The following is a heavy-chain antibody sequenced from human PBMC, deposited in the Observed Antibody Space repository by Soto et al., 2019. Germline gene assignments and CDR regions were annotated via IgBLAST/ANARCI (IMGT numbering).Heavy chain of an antibody. CDR2: INPKSDDT. CDR3: ARKHSRDYIRWGLDP. CDR1: GYPFSDNQ. D-gene: IGHD4-17*01. J-gene: IGHJ5*02. V-gene: IGHV1-2*02. Sequence: QVQLVQSGSEVKKPGASVKVSCKASGYPFSDNQIHWLRRAPGQGLEWMGRINPKSDDTNYAQKFQGRVTMTRDTSIDTAYLELTGLTSDDTATYYCARKHSRDYIRWGLDPWGQGTLVTVAS.